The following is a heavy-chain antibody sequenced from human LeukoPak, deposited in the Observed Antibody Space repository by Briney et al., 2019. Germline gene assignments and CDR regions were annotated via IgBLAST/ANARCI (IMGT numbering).Heavy chain of an antibody. D-gene: IGHD5-18*01. J-gene: IGHJ6*03. V-gene: IGHV3-30*02. CDR1: GFTFSSYG. Sequence: PGGSLRLSCAASGFTFSSYGMHWVRQAPGKGLEWVAFIRYDGSNKYYADSVKGRFTISRDNSKNTLYLQMNSLRAEDTAVYYCAKATALYYYYYMDVWGKGTTVTVSS. CDR3: AKATALYYYYYMDV. CDR2: IRYDGSNK.